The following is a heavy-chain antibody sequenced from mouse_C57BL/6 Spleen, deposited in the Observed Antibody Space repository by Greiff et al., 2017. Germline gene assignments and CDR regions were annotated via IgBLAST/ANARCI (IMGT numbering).Heavy chain of an antibody. J-gene: IGHJ2*01. V-gene: IGHV5-17*01. CDR2: ISSGSSTI. CDR1: GFTFSDYG. D-gene: IGHD1-1*01. CDR3: ARGYGSSLYYFDY. Sequence: DVMLVESGGGLVKPGGSLKLSCAASGFTFSDYGMHWVRQAPEKGLEWGAYISSGSSTIYYADTVKGRFTISRDNAKNTLFLQMTSLRSEDTAMYYCARGYGSSLYYFDYWGQGTTLTVSS.